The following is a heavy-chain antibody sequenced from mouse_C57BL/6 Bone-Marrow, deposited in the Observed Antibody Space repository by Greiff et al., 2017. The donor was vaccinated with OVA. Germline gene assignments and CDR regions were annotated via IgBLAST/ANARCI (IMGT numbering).Heavy chain of an antibody. D-gene: IGHD2-3*01. J-gene: IGHJ3*01. Sequence: DVMLVESGGGLVQPGGSLKLSCAASGFTFSDYYMYWVRQTPEKRLEWVAYISNGGGSTYYPDTVKGRFTISRDNAKNTLYLQMSRLKSEDTAMYYCARPGRGYYAWFAYWGQGTLVTVSA. V-gene: IGHV5-12*01. CDR3: ARPGRGYYAWFAY. CDR2: ISNGGGST. CDR1: GFTFSDYY.